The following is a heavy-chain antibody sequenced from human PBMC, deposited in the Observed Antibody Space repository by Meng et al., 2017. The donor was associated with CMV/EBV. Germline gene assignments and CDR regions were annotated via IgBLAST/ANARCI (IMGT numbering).Heavy chain of an antibody. V-gene: IGHV4-59*01. D-gene: IGHD2-2*01. CDR1: GGSISSYY. Sequence: GSLRLSCTVSGGSISSYYWSWIRQPPGKGLEWIGYIYYSGSTNYNPSLKSRVTISVDTSKNQFSLKLSSVTAADTAAYYCARDLWVPATPLSRAYYYGMDVWGQGTTVTVSS. CDR3: ARDLWVPATPLSRAYYYGMDV. CDR2: IYYSGST. J-gene: IGHJ6*02.